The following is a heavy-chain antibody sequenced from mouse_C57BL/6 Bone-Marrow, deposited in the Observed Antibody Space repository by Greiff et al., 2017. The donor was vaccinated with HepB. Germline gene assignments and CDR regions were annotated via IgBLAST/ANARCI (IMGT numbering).Heavy chain of an antibody. J-gene: IGHJ3*01. CDR3: ARKDDGYWFAY. V-gene: IGHV1-64*01. CDR2: IHPNSGST. Sequence: QVQLQQPGAELVKPGASVKLSCKASGYTFTSYWMHWVKQRPGQGLEWIGMIHPNSGSTNYNEKFKSKATLTVDISSSTAYMQLSSLTSEDSAVYYCARKDDGYWFAYWGQGTLVTVSA. CDR1: GYTFTSYW. D-gene: IGHD2-3*01.